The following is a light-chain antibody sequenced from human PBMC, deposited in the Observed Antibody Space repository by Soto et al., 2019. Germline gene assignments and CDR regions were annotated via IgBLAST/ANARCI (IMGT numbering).Light chain of an antibody. V-gene: IGLV2-14*01. CDR3: SSYTSSSTLVV. CDR2: DVS. J-gene: IGLJ2*01. Sequence: QSALTQPASVSGSPGQSITISCTGTSSDVGGYNYVSWYQPHPGKAPKLMIYDVSNRPSGVSNRFSGSKSGTTASLTISGIQAEDEADYYSSSYTSSSTLVVFGGGTKLT. CDR1: SSDVGGYNY.